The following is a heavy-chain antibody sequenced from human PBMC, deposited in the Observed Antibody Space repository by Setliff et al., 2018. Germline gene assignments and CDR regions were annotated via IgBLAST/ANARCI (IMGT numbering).Heavy chain of an antibody. D-gene: IGHD1-7*01. Sequence: PSETLSLTCTVSGGSISSYYWSWIRQPPGKGLEWIGSIYYSGSTYYNPSLKSRVTISVDTSKNQFSLKLSSVTAADTAVYYCARLWNLGAFDIWGQGTMVTVSS. CDR3: ARLWNLGAFDI. V-gene: IGHV4-59*12. J-gene: IGHJ3*02. CDR1: GGSISSYY. CDR2: IYYSGST.